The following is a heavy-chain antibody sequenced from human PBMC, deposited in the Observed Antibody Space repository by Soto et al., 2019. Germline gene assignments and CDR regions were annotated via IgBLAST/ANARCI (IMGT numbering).Heavy chain of an antibody. Sequence: QVQLVQSGAEVKKPGSSVKVSCKASGGTFSIYAVSWVRQAPGQGLEWMGGIIPIIGTRNYAQRFQGRITITGDESTSTAYMELRSLKSEDTAVYYCARGLGSGYEPGDYWGQGTLVTVSS. V-gene: IGHV1-69*12. CDR1: GGTFSIYA. CDR2: IIPIIGTR. CDR3: ARGLGSGYEPGDY. J-gene: IGHJ4*02. D-gene: IGHD5-12*01.